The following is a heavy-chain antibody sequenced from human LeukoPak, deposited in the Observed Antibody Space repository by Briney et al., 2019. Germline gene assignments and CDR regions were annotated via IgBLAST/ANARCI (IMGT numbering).Heavy chain of an antibody. J-gene: IGHJ4*02. V-gene: IGHV3-23*01. CDR2: ISGSGGST. CDR3: AYSSSSRFDY. Sequence: GGSLRLSCEALEFTFSSYAMSWVRQAPGKGLEWVSAISGSGGSTYYADSVKGRFTISRDNSKNTLYLQMNSLRAEDTAVYYCAYSSSSRFDYWGQGTLVTVSS. D-gene: IGHD6-6*01. CDR1: EFTFSSYA.